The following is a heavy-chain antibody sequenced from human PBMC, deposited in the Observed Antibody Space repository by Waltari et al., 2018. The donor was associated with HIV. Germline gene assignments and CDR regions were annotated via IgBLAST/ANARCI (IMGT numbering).Heavy chain of an antibody. CDR3: ARRMRWYGLYYMDV. V-gene: IGHV1-8*01. CDR2: MNPNSGNT. Sequence: QVQLVQSGAEVKKPGASVKVSCKASGYTFTSYDINWVRQATGQGLEWLGWMNPNSGNTGYAQKFQGRVTMTRNTSISTAYMELSSLRSEDTAVYYCARRMRWYGLYYMDVWGKGTTVTVSS. D-gene: IGHD2-15*01. CDR1: GYTFTSYD. J-gene: IGHJ6*03.